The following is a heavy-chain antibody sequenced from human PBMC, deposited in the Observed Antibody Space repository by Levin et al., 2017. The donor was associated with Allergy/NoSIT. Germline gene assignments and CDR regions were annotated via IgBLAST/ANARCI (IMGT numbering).Heavy chain of an antibody. V-gene: IGHV3-33*01. CDR2: IWYDGSNK. CDR1: GFTFSSYG. Sequence: GESLKISCAASGFTFSSYGMHWVRQAPGKGLEWVAVIWYDGSNKYYADSVKGRFTISRDNSKNTLYLQMNSLRAEDTAVYYCARSERMGYCSSTSCYTRLLYYYYGMDVWGQGTTVTVSS. D-gene: IGHD2-2*02. J-gene: IGHJ6*02. CDR3: ARSERMGYCSSTSCYTRLLYYYYGMDV.